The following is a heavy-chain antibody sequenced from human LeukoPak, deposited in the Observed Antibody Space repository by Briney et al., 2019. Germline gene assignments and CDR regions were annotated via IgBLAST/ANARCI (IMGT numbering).Heavy chain of an antibody. CDR2: IYYNGST. Sequence: SETLSLTCTVSGGSISSDYWSWIRQPPGKGLEWIGYIYYNGSTNSNPSLKSRVTISVDTSKNQFAMKQRHVTAVKTAVTAWASVDTAMVTPPGYWGQGTPVTVSS. CDR1: GGSISSDY. CDR3: ASVDTAMVTPPGY. J-gene: IGHJ4*02. D-gene: IGHD5-18*01. V-gene: IGHV4-59*12.